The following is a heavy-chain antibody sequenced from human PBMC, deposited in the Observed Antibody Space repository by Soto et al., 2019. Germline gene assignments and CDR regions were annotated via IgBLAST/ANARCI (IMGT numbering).Heavy chain of an antibody. J-gene: IGHJ5*02. CDR3: ARRWTYDSSGYYRAPFDP. D-gene: IGHD3-22*01. CDR2: INHSGST. V-gene: IGHV4-34*01. CDR1: GGSFSGYY. Sequence: SETLSLTCAVYGGSFSGYYWSWIRQPPGKGLEWIGEINHSGSTNHNPSLKSRVTISVDTSKNQFSLKLSSVTAADTAVYYCARRWTYDSSGYYRAPFDPWGQGTLVTVSS.